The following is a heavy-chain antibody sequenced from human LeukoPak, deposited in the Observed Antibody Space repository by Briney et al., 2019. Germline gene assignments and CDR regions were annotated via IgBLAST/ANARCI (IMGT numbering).Heavy chain of an antibody. D-gene: IGHD2-15*01. J-gene: IGHJ4*02. CDR3: AREVTPYY. Sequence: GWSLRLSCAASGFTFSSYWMTWVRQAPGKGLEWVASVKQDGSEEYYVDSVKGRFTISRDNAKNSLFLQMNSLRAEDTAVYYCAREVTPYYWGQGTLVTVSS. CDR2: VKQDGSEE. CDR1: GFTFSSYW. V-gene: IGHV3-7*01.